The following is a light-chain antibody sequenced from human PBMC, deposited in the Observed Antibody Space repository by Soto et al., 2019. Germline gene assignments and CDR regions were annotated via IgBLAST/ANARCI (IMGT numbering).Light chain of an antibody. CDR1: SSDVGGYKY. CDR2: EVS. Sequence: QSALTQPPSASGSPGQSVTISCTGTSSDVGGYKYVSWYQQYPGKAPKLMIYEVSKRPSGVPDRFSGSKSGNTASLTVSGLQAEDEADYYCSSYAGSNNYVFGTGTKLTVL. CDR3: SSYAGSNNYV. V-gene: IGLV2-8*01. J-gene: IGLJ1*01.